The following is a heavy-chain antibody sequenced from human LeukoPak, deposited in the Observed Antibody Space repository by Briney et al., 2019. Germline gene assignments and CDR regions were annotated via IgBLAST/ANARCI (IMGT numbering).Heavy chain of an antibody. J-gene: IGHJ6*02. Sequence: KTSETLSLTCTVSGXSISSSSYCWGWIRQPPGKGLEWIGSIYYSGTTYYNPSLKSRVTISVDTSKNQFSLKLSSVTAADTAVYYCVRGSNGWSGMDVWGQGTTVTVSS. V-gene: IGHV4-39*01. CDR1: GXSISSSSYC. CDR3: VRGSNGWSGMDV. D-gene: IGHD6-19*01. CDR2: IYYSGTT.